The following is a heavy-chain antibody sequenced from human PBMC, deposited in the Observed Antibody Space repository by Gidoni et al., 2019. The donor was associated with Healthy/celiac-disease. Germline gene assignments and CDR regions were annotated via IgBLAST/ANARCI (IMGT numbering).Heavy chain of an antibody. CDR1: GGSFSGYY. CDR2: INHSGST. CDR3: AREWASATIFAVFDP. Sequence: QVQLQQWGAGLLKPSETLSLTCAVSGGSFSGYYWSWIRQPPGKGLEWIGEINHSGSTNYNPSLKSRVTISVDTSKNQFSLKLSSVTAADTAVYYCAREWASATIFAVFDPWGQGTLVTVSS. V-gene: IGHV4-34*01. D-gene: IGHD3-3*01. J-gene: IGHJ5*02.